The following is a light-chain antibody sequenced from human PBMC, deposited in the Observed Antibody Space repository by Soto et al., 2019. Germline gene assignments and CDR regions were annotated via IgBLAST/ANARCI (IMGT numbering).Light chain of an antibody. Sequence: QSVLTQPASVSGSPGQSITISCTGSSSDIGGYYYVSWYQHHPGKAPKLVIYQVSNRPSGVSNRFSGSKSGNTASLTISGLQAEDEADYYCTSYSSSSTFYVLGAGTKVTVL. V-gene: IGLV2-14*01. CDR1: SSDIGGYYY. CDR3: TSYSSSSTFYV. CDR2: QVS. J-gene: IGLJ1*01.